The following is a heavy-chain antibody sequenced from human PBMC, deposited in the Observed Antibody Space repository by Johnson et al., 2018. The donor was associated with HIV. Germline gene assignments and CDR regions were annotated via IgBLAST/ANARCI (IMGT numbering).Heavy chain of an antibody. Sequence: EVQLVESGGGLVQPGGSLRLSCVASGFSFSNYWMNWVRQAPGKGLEWVANINQDGSETYYVDSVKGRFTITRDNAKNFLYLQMNSLRADDTAVYYCARALKTAKVEIDYYGSGSSGDAFDIWGQGTMVTVSS. CDR3: ARALKTAKVEIDYYGSGSSGDAFDI. J-gene: IGHJ3*02. D-gene: IGHD3-10*01. CDR1: GFSFSNYW. V-gene: IGHV3-7*01. CDR2: INQDGSET.